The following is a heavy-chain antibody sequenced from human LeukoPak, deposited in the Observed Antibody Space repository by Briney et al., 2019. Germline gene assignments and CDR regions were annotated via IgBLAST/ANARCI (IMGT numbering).Heavy chain of an antibody. Sequence: GGSLRLSCAASGFTFSTYWMHWVRQAPGKGLVWVSRINSDGSDTSYADSVKGRFTISRDNAKNTLYLQMNSLRAEDTAVYYCAREGLLWFGEIFESNWFDPWGQGTLVTVSS. V-gene: IGHV3-74*01. J-gene: IGHJ5*02. D-gene: IGHD3-10*01. CDR2: INSDGSDT. CDR1: GFTFSTYW. CDR3: AREGLLWFGEIFESNWFDP.